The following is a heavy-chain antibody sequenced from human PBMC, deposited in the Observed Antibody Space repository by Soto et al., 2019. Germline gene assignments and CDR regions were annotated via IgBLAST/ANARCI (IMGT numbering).Heavy chain of an antibody. J-gene: IGHJ4*02. D-gene: IGHD6-19*01. CDR2: TNAGNGNT. Sequence: ASVKVSCKASGYTFTSYAMHWVRQAPGQRLEWMGWTNAGNGNTKYSQKFQGRVTITRDTSASTAYMELSSLRSEDTAVYYCARSSGWPRRDYYFDYWGQGTLVTVSS. V-gene: IGHV1-3*01. CDR3: ARSSGWPRRDYYFDY. CDR1: GYTFTSYA.